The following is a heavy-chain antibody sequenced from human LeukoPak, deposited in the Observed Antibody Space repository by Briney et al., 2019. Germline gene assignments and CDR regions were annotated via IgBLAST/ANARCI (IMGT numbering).Heavy chain of an antibody. J-gene: IGHJ4*02. CDR2: IYQSGSF. CDR3: ARDRELGY. D-gene: IGHD3-10*01. V-gene: IGHV4-59*01. Sequence: SEALSLTCAVYGGSFSGYYWSWIRQPPGKGLEWIGYIYQSGSFNYNPSLKSRVTISADTSKNQFSLRLSSVTAADTAVYYCARDRELGYWGQGALVTVSS. CDR1: GGSFSGYY.